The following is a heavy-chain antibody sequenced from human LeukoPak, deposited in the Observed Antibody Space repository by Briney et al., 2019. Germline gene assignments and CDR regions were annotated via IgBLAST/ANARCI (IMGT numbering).Heavy chain of an antibody. CDR3: AREIVL. CDR2: INPKSGGT. J-gene: IGHJ4*02. Sequence: ASVKVTCKASGYPFTDYYMHWVRQAPGQGLEWMGWINPKSGGTKCAQKFLGRVTMTRDTSISTAYMELSRLRSDDTAVYYCAREIVLWGQGTLVTVSS. V-gene: IGHV1-2*02. D-gene: IGHD2-8*01. CDR1: GYPFTDYY.